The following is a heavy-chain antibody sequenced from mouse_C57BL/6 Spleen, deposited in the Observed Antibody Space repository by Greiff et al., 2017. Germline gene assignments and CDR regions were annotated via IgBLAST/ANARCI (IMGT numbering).Heavy chain of an antibody. J-gene: IGHJ2*01. CDR2: INPNNGGT. D-gene: IGHD1-1*01. Sequence: EVKVVESGPELVKPGASVKIPCKASGYTFTDYNMDWVKQSHGKSLEWIGDINPNNGGTIYNQKFKGKATLTVDKSSSTAYMELRSLTSEDTAVYYCARRYYYGSSCDYWGQGTTLTVSS. V-gene: IGHV1-18*01. CDR3: ARRYYYGSSCDY. CDR1: GYTFTDYN.